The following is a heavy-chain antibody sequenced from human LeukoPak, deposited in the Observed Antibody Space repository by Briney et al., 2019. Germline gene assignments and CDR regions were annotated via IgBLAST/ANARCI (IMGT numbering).Heavy chain of an antibody. CDR2: IYYNGST. J-gene: IGHJ5*02. D-gene: IGHD4-17*01. CDR1: GGSISSYY. V-gene: IGHV4-59*01. CDR3: ARLHDYGDDGWFDP. Sequence: PSETLSLTCTVSGGSISSYYWSWIRQPPGKGLEWIGYIYYNGSTNYNPSLKSRVTISVDSSKNQFSLKLSSVTAADTAVYYCARLHDYGDDGWFDPWGQGTLVTVSS.